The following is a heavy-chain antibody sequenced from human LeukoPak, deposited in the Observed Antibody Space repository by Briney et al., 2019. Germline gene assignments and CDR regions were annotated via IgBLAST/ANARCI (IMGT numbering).Heavy chain of an antibody. J-gene: IGHJ4*02. CDR2: INYSGNT. V-gene: IGHV4-39*07. CDR3: ASMGDYGDYALSKFDY. D-gene: IGHD4-17*01. Sequence: SETLSLTCSVSGGSISSGTYYWVWIRQPPGKGLEWLGSINYSGNTYYNPSLMSRVTISLDTSDNQFSLSLTSVTAADTAVYYCASMGDYGDYALSKFDYWGQGTLVTVSS. CDR1: GGSISSGTYY.